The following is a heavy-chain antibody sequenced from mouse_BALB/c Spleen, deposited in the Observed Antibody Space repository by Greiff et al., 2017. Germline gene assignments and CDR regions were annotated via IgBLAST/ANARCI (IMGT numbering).Heavy chain of an antibody. J-gene: IGHJ4*01. Sequence: QVHVKQSGPGLVQPSQSLSITCTVSGFSLTSYGVHWVRQSPGKGLEWLGVIWSGGSTDYNAAFISRLSISKDNSKSQVFFKMNSLQADDTAIYYCARNSLLGRDYAMDYWGQGTSVTVSS. CDR3: ARNSLLGRDYAMDY. D-gene: IGHD4-1*01. V-gene: IGHV2-4-1*01. CDR1: GFSLTSYG. CDR2: IWSGGST.